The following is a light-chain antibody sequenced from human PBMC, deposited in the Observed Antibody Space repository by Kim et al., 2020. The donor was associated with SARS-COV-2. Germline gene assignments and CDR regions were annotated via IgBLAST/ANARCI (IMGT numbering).Light chain of an antibody. CDR2: GKN. CDR3: NSRDSSGNHLGVV. J-gene: IGLJ2*01. V-gene: IGLV3-19*01. CDR1: SLRSYY. Sequence: SSELTQDPAVSVALGQTVRITCQGDSLRSYYASWYQQKPGQAPVLVIYGKNNRPSGIPDRFSGSSSGNTASLTITGAQAEDEADYYCNSRDSSGNHLGVVLGGGTKLTVL.